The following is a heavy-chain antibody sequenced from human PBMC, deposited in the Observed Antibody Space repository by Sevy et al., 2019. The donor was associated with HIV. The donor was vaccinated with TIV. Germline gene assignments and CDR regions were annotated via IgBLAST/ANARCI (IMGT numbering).Heavy chain of an antibody. CDR3: AREWPRIAQFDY. Sequence: SKTLSLTCTVSGDSLSSNDYYWAWIRQPPGKGLDWIGSIYYSGSTYYNPSLKSRVTISVDTSKNQFSLKLRSVTAADTAVYYCAREWPRIAQFDYWGQGTLVTVSS. V-gene: IGHV4-39*02. CDR2: IYYSGST. D-gene: IGHD6-13*01. J-gene: IGHJ4*02. CDR1: GDSLSSNDYY.